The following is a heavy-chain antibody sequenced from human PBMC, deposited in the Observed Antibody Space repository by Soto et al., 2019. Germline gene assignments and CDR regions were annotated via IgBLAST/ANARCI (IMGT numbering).Heavy chain of an antibody. CDR3: AREGRPGIAAAGDAFDI. V-gene: IGHV3-33*01. D-gene: IGHD6-13*01. CDR1: GFTFSSYG. Sequence: QVQLVESGGGVVQPGRSLRLSCAASGFTFSSYGMHWVRQAPGKGLEWVAVIWYDGSNKYYADSVKGRFTISRDNSKNTLYLQMNSLRAEDTAVYYCAREGRPGIAAAGDAFDIWGQGIMVTVSS. CDR2: IWYDGSNK. J-gene: IGHJ3*02.